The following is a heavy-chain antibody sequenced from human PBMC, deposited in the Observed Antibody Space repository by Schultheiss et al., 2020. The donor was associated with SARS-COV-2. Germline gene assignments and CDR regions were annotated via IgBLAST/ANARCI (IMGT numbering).Heavy chain of an antibody. D-gene: IGHD6-6*01. J-gene: IGHJ6*02. CDR1: GFTFSSYA. CDR3: AIGPGIAARPPYYYGMDV. CDR2: ISGSGGST. V-gene: IGHV3-23*01. Sequence: GGSLRLSCAASGFTFSSYAMSWVRQAPGKGLEWVSAISGSGGSTYYADSVKGRFTISRDNSKNTLYLQMNSLRAEDTAVYYCAIGPGIAARPPYYYGMDVWGQGTTVTVSS.